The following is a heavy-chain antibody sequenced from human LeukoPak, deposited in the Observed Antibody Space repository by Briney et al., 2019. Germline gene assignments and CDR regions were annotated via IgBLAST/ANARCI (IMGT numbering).Heavy chain of an antibody. CDR3: AKGSGSSCYSPCDY. CDR1: GFIFSDYY. Sequence: GGSLRLSCAASGFIFSDYYMSWIRQAPGKGLEWVGRIKPKTDGETTEYAAPVKDRFSISRDDSKSMMYLQMNSLKTEDTAVYYCAKGSGSSCYSPCDYWGQGILVTVSS. D-gene: IGHD2-15*01. J-gene: IGHJ4*02. CDR2: IKPKTDGETT. V-gene: IGHV3-15*01.